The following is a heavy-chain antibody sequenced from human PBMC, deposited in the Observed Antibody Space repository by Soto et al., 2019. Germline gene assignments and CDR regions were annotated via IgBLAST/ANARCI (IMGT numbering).Heavy chain of an antibody. CDR2: IKQDGSEK. J-gene: IGHJ4*02. CDR1: GLPFSDSW. Sequence: SLRLSCAASGLPFSDSWMSWVRQAPGKGLEWVANIKQDGSEKYYVDSVKGRFTISRDNSKNTLYLQMNSLRAEDTAVYYCAKGGQSYDYWGQGTLVTVSS. CDR3: AKGGQSYDY. V-gene: IGHV3-7*03. D-gene: IGHD3-10*01.